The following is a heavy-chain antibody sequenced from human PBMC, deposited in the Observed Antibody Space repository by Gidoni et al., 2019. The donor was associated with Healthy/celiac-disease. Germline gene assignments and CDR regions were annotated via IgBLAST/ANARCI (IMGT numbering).Heavy chain of an antibody. V-gene: IGHV4-31*03. CDR2: IYYSGST. CDR1: GGSISSGGYY. D-gene: IGHD4-17*01. CDR3: ARAFPTDTLGGSLPFDY. J-gene: IGHJ4*02. Sequence: QVQLQESGPGLVKPSQTLSLTCTVSGGSISSGGYYWSWIRQHPGKGLEWIGYIYYSGSTYYNPSLKSRVTISVDTSKNQFFLKLSSVTAADTAVYYCARAFPTDTLGGSLPFDYWGQGTLVTVSS.